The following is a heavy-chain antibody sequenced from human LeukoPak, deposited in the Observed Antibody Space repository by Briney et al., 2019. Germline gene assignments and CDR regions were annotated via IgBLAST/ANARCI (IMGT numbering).Heavy chain of an antibody. CDR2: ISADNGNT. J-gene: IGHJ4*02. V-gene: IGHV1-18*01. Sequence: GPSVKVFCKASGYPFTSYGISWVRHAPGQGFEWMGWISADNGNTNYAQKLQGRVTMTTDRSTCTAYMELRSLRSDDTAVYYCARSIAAAGPFDYWGQGTLVTVSS. D-gene: IGHD6-13*01. CDR3: ARSIAAAGPFDY. CDR1: GYPFTSYG.